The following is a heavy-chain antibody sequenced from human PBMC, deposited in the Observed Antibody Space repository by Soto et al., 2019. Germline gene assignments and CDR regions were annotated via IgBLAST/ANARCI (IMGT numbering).Heavy chain of an antibody. D-gene: IGHD1-1*01. CDR3: VECWNDV. CDR1: GFMFSSAW. CDR2: IKSKGDGGAR. J-gene: IGHJ4*02. Sequence: EVQMVQSGGDLVKPGGSLRLSCVTSGFMFSSAWMNWVRQAPGKGLEWVARIKSKGDGGARDYAAPVKGRFTISRDDSKNTVHLQMNSLRADDTAVYYCVECWNDVWGQGTLVTVSS. V-gene: IGHV3-15*01.